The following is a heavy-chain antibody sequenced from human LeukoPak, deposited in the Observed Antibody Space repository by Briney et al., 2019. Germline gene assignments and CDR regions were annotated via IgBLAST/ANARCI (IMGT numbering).Heavy chain of an antibody. D-gene: IGHD2-15*01. CDR3: ARGEIAGYCSGGSCYRPIDI. CDR2: INWNGGST. Sequence: GGSLRLSCAASGFNFDDYGMSWVRQAPGKGLEWVSGINWNGGSTGYADSVKGRFTISRDNAKNSLFLQMNSLRAEDTALYYCARGEIAGYCSGGSCYRPIDIWGQGTMVTVSS. CDR1: GFNFDDYG. V-gene: IGHV3-20*04. J-gene: IGHJ3*02.